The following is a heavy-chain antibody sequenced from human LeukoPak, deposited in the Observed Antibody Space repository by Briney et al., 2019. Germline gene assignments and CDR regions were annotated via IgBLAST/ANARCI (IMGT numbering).Heavy chain of an antibody. CDR1: GYTFSGYY. Sequence: ASVKVSCKASGYTFSGYYMHWVRQAPGKGLEWMGWINPNTGGTNYAQKFQGRVTMTRDTSISTAYMELSRLRSDDTAVYYCARVVDPEWEPARITAFDIWGQGTMVTVSS. V-gene: IGHV1-2*02. CDR3: ARVVDPEWEPARITAFDI. CDR2: INPNTGGT. D-gene: IGHD1-26*01. J-gene: IGHJ3*02.